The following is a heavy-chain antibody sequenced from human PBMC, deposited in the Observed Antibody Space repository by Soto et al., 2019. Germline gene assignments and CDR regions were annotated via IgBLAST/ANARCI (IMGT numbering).Heavy chain of an antibody. CDR1: GYTFTSYD. CDR2: MNPNSGNT. J-gene: IGHJ4*02. D-gene: IGHD6-13*01. V-gene: IGHV1-8*01. Sequence: ASVKVSCKASGYTFTSYDINWVRQATGQGLEWMGWMNPNSGNTGYAQKFQGRVTMTRNTSISTAYMELSSLRSEDTAVYYCARYSIAAADTFDYWGQGTLVTVSS. CDR3: ARYSIAAADTFDY.